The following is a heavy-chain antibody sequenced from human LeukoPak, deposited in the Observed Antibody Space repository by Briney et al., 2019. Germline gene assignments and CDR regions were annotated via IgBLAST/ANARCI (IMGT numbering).Heavy chain of an antibody. J-gene: IGHJ4*02. CDR2: ISWNSGSI. CDR1: GFTFDDYA. Sequence: GGSLRLSCAASGFTFDDYAMYWVRQAPGKGLEGVSGISWNSGSIGYADSVKGRFTISRDNAKNSLYLQMNSLRAEDTALYYCAKDQGDWTGSTGGFDYWGQGTLVTVSS. CDR3: AKDQGDWTGSTGGFDY. D-gene: IGHD3/OR15-3a*01. V-gene: IGHV3-9*01.